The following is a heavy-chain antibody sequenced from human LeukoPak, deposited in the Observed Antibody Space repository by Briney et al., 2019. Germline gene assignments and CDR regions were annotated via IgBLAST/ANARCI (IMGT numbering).Heavy chain of an antibody. CDR1: GYSFTYYY. V-gene: IGHV1-69-2*01. Sequence: ASVTVSFTASGYSFTYYYIHWVQQAPGKGLEWMGRVVPKDGEAKYAERFQGRLTITADTSTDTAYMELRSLRSEDTAVYYCATRSDPWGQGTLVIVSS. CDR3: ATRSDP. J-gene: IGHJ5*02. CDR2: VVPKDGEA.